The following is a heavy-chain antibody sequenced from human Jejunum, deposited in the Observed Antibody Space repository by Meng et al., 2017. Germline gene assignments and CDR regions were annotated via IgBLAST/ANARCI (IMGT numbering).Heavy chain of an antibody. D-gene: IGHD2-2*01. V-gene: IGHV3-23*01. J-gene: IGHJ4*02. CDR3: AKKACESTSCDRWYY. CDR1: GFSFSSYD. CDR2: ISGSGGST. Sequence: GESLKISCSASGFSFSSYDISWVRQAPGKGLEWVSVISGSGGSTYYTDSVKGRFTISRDNSKNTLYLQMNSLRAEDTAVYYCAKKACESTSCDRWYYWGQGTRVTVSS.